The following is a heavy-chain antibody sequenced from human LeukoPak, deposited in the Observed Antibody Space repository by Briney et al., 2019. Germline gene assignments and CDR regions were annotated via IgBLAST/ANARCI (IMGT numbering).Heavy chain of an antibody. CDR2: ISGSGSTT. CDR1: GFTFSSYA. V-gene: IGHV3-23*01. D-gene: IGHD3-22*01. Sequence: GGSLRLSCAASGFTFSSYAMSWVRRAPGKGLEWVSTISGSGSTTYHADSVKGRFTISRDSSKNTLYLQMNSLRAEDTAVYYCAKESSGYYYDFDYWGQGTLDTVSS. J-gene: IGHJ4*02. CDR3: AKESSGYYYDFDY.